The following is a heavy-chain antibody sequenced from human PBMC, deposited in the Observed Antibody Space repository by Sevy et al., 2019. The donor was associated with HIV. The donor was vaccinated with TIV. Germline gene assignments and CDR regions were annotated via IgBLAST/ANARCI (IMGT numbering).Heavy chain of an antibody. CDR1: GGSMNIYY. D-gene: IGHD1-20*01. Sequence: SETLSLTCTVSGGSMNIYYWSWIRQPPGKGLEWIGYIYYSGSTNYNPSLKSRVTISVDTSKNQFSLKLRSVTAADTAVHYCARVGFNWNDVDYWGQGTLVTVSS. V-gene: IGHV4-59*01. CDR2: IYYSGST. CDR3: ARVGFNWNDVDY. J-gene: IGHJ4*02.